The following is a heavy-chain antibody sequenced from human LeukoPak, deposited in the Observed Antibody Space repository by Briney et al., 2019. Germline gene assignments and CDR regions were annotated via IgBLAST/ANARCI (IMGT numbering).Heavy chain of an antibody. V-gene: IGHV3-74*01. J-gene: IGHJ6*03. CDR1: GFTFSNYN. CDR3: ARGNSYYYMDV. Sequence: GGSLRLSCAASGFTFSNYNMNWVRQAPGKGLVWVSRINSDGSSTSYADSVKGRFTISRDNAKNTLYLQMNSLRAEDTAVYYCARGNSYYYMDVWGKGTTVTVSS. CDR2: INSDGSST.